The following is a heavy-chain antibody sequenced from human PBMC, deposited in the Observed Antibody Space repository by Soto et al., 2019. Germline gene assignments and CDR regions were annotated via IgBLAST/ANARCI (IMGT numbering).Heavy chain of an antibody. CDR2: ISYDGSNK. Sequence: QVQLVESGGGVVQPGRSLRLSCAASGFTFSSYATHWVRQAPGKGLEWVAVISYDGSNKYYADSVKGRFTISRDNSKNTLYLQMNSLRAEDTAVYYCARDLDYWGQGTLVTVSS. J-gene: IGHJ4*02. CDR3: ARDLDY. V-gene: IGHV3-30-3*01. CDR1: GFTFSSYA.